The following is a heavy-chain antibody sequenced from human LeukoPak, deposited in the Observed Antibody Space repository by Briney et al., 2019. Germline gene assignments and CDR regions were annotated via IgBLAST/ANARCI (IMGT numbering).Heavy chain of an antibody. CDR3: ARYLTRDPFDY. CDR2: INTNTGNP. J-gene: IGHJ4*02. CDR1: GYTFTSYA. Sequence: ASVKVSCKASGYTFTSYAMNWERQAPGQGLEWMGWINTNTGNPTYAQGFTGRFVFSLDTSVSTAYLQISSLRAEDTAVYYCARYLTRDPFDYWGQGTLVTVSS. V-gene: IGHV7-4-1*02.